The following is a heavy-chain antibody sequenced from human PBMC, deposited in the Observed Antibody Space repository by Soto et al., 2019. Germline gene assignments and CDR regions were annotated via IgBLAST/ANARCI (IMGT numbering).Heavy chain of an antibody. J-gene: IGHJ4*02. CDR3: ARERIVYYYDSSGYYYNHFDY. CDR1: GYTFTGCY. Sequence: ASVKVSCKASGYTFTGCYMHWVRQALGQGLEWMGWINPNSGGTNYAQKFQGRVTMTRDTSISTAYMELSRLRSDDTAVYYCARERIVYYYDSSGYYYNHFDYWGRGTLVTVS. V-gene: IGHV1-2*02. D-gene: IGHD3-22*01. CDR2: INPNSGGT.